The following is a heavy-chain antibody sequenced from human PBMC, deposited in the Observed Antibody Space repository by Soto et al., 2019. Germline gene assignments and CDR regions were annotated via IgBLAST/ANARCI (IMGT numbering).Heavy chain of an antibody. CDR2: IIPISGTA. CDR1: GGTFSSYA. J-gene: IGHJ6*02. D-gene: IGHD2-2*01. CDR3: ARSQGSSTSLEIYYYYYYGMDV. Sequence: QVQLVQSGAEVKKPGSSVKVSCKASGGTFSSYAISWVRQAPGQGLEWMGGIIPISGTANYAQTFQGRVTITADESTSTGSMELSSLRSEDTAVYFCARSQGSSTSLEIYYYYYYGMDVWGQGTTVTVSS. V-gene: IGHV1-69*01.